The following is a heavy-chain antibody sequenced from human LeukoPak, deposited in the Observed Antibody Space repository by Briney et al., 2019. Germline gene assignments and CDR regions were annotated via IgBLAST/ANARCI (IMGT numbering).Heavy chain of an antibody. D-gene: IGHD3-22*01. CDR3: AVPTLINYYQY. CDR1: GYTFIGYY. V-gene: IGHV1-2*02. Sequence: ASVKVSCKASGYTFIGYYMHWVRQAPGQGLEWMGWINPNSGGTNYAQKFQGRVTMTRDTSISTAYMELSRLTSDDTAVYYCAVPTLINYYQYWGQGTLVTVSS. CDR2: INPNSGGT. J-gene: IGHJ4*02.